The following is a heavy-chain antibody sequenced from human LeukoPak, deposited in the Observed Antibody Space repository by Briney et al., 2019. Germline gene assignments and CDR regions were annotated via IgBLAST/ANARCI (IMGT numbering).Heavy chain of an antibody. V-gene: IGHV4-39*07. Sequence: SETLSLTCTVSGGSICSSSYYWGWIRQPPGKGLEWIGSIYYSGSTYYNPSLKSRVTISVDTSKNQFSLKLSSVTAADTAVYYCARGGDAGDSSSYGIWGQGTMVTVSS. J-gene: IGHJ3*02. CDR2: IYYSGST. CDR1: GGSICSSSYY. CDR3: ARGGDAGDSSSYGI. D-gene: IGHD6-13*01.